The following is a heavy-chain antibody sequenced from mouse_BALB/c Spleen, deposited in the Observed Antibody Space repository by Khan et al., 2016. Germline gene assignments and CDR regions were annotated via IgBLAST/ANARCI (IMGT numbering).Heavy chain of an antibody. CDR1: GYTFTEYI. V-gene: IGHV1-62-2*01. CDR2: FSPCSGSI. J-gene: IGHJ4*01. CDR3: ARHDTYPRCTMDY. Sequence: VQLQESGAGLVKPGASVKLSFKASGYTFTEYILPWVKQRSGQGLAWIGWFSPCSGSIKYHETFKDKATLTADTSSSTVEIERSRLTSQDSAVDCGARHDTYPRCTMDYWGQGTAVTVSS. D-gene: IGHD3-3*01.